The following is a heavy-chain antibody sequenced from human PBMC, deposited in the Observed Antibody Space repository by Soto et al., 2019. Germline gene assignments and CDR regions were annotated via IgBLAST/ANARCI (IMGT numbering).Heavy chain of an antibody. V-gene: IGHV1-69*01. D-gene: IGHD2-21*02. CDR1: GGTFSSYA. CDR2: IIPIFGTA. Sequence: QVQLVQSGAEVKKPGSSVKVSCKASGGTFSSYAINWVRQAPGQGLGWMGGIIPIFGTANYAQNFQGRVTITADESTSTAYMELSSLRSEDMAVYYCARVGQAYCGGDCYSSIDYWGQGTLVTVSS. CDR3: ARVGQAYCGGDCYSSIDY. J-gene: IGHJ4*02.